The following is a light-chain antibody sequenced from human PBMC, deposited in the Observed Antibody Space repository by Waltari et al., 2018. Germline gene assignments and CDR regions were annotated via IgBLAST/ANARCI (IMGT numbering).Light chain of an antibody. J-gene: IGKJ2*03. CDR2: EAS. CDR1: QSISSW. CDR3: LQHNSSPHS. V-gene: IGKV1-12*01. Sequence: DIQMTQSPSSLSASVGDTVTITCRASQSISSWLAWYQQKQGKDPKLLIYEASSFQSWVHSRFSGSGSGTDFTLTLINLQPEDFSSYYCLQHNSSPHSFGQGTKVEIK.